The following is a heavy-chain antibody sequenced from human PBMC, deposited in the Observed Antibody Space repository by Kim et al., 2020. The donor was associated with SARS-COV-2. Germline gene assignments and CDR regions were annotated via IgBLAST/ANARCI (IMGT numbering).Heavy chain of an antibody. J-gene: IGHJ6*02. Sequence: SETLSLTCAVYGGSFSGYSWTWIRQFPGKGLEWIGQINHSGTTNFNPSLQSRVSILIDTSKNQFSLRLRSVTAADTAVYYCARGRAGVVPSPVLGLGPYYESYIVDVWGRGTTVTVSS. CDR2: INHSGTT. CDR3: ARGRAGVVPSPVLGLGPYYESYIVDV. CDR1: GGSFSGYS. D-gene: IGHD1-26*01. V-gene: IGHV4-34*01.